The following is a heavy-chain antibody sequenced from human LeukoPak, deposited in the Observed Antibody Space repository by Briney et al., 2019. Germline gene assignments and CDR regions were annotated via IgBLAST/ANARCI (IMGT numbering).Heavy chain of an antibody. CDR2: IDARSGIT. V-gene: IGHV3-48*01. Sequence: GGSLRLSCTASGFTFSSFAMSWVRLAPGKGPEWVSYIDARSGITYYADSVQGRFAISRDDARESVFLQMDGLRVDDTAVYYCARTYDFGRGPPGDAFDNWGPGTWVIVSA. CDR1: GFTFSSFA. D-gene: IGHD3-3*01. CDR3: ARTYDFGRGPPGDAFDN. J-gene: IGHJ3*02.